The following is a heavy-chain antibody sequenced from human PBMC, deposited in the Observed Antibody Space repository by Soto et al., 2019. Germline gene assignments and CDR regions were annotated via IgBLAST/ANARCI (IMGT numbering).Heavy chain of an antibody. CDR1: GFTFSSYA. J-gene: IGHJ3*02. Sequence: GGSLRLSCAASGFTFSSYAMSWVRQAPGKGLEWVSAISGSGGSTYYADSMKGRFTISRDNSKNTLYLQMNSLRAEDTAVYYCAKDHMITFGGVIISHAFDIWGQGTMVTVSS. CDR3: AKDHMITFGGVIISHAFDI. D-gene: IGHD3-16*02. CDR2: ISGSGGST. V-gene: IGHV3-23*01.